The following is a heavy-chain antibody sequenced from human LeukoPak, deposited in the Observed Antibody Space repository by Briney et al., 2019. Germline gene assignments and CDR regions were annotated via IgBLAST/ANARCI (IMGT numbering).Heavy chain of an antibody. CDR3: AKSRPFVGDYYYYYGMDV. J-gene: IGHJ6*02. Sequence: GGSLRLSCAASGFTFSSYGMHWVRQALGKGLEWVAFIRYDGSNKYYADSAKGRFTISRDNSKNTLYLQMNSLRAEDTAVYYCAKSRPFVGDYYYYYGMDVWGQGTTVTVSS. V-gene: IGHV3-30*02. CDR1: GFTFSSYG. CDR2: IRYDGSNK. D-gene: IGHD2-21*01.